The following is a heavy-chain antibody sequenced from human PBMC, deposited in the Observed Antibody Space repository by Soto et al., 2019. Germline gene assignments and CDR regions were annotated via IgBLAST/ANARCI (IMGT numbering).Heavy chain of an antibody. CDR1: GGSMNDVTHY. CDR3: ASARYFGVDV. Sequence: SETLSLTCSASGGSMNDVTHYWAWIRQPPGKGLEWIATTYYTGSTHYNSSLKSRATISVDTSQNQFSLELTSVTAADTAVYHCASARYFGVDVWGHGTTVTVS. V-gene: IGHV4-39*01. D-gene: IGHD5-18*01. CDR2: TYYTGST. J-gene: IGHJ6*02.